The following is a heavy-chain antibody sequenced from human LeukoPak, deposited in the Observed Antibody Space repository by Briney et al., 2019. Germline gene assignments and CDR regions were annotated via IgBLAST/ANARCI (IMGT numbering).Heavy chain of an antibody. CDR2: LSYSGTT. V-gene: IGHV4-59*01. J-gene: IGHJ4*02. Sequence: SETLSLTWTASVGSMNNDYCCWVRQPPGKGLEWIGYLSYSGTTKYNPSFKSRVTISVDTSKNLFSLKLTSVTAADTAVYYCARDPFDWGQGTLVIVSS. CDR3: ARDPFD. CDR1: VGSMNNDY.